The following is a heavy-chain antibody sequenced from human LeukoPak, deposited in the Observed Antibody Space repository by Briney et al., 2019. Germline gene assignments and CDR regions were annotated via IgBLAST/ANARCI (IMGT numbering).Heavy chain of an antibody. CDR3: ARRGAYFDY. Sequence: ASVKVSCKTSGYSFTGYYMHWVRQVPGQGLEWMGWINPKNGGTNYPQKFQGRVTMTTDTSVGTAYMELSSLASDDTAVYYCARRGAYFDYWGQGTLVTVSS. CDR1: GYSFTGYY. CDR2: INPKNGGT. V-gene: IGHV1-2*02. J-gene: IGHJ4*02.